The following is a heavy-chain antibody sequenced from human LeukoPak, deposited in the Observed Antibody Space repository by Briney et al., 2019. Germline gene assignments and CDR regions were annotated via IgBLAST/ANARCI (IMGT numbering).Heavy chain of an antibody. V-gene: IGHV3-23*01. CDR2: ISGTTDNT. CDR3: AKEQRGYSGYMVGSCFDP. D-gene: IGHD5-12*01. Sequence: GGSLRLSCAASGFTFSSYGMSWVRQPPGKGLEWVSAISGTTDNTYYADSVKGRFTISRDNSKKTLYLQMNSLRAEDTALYYCAKEQRGYSGYMVGSCFDPWGQGTLVTVSS. CDR1: GFTFSSYG. J-gene: IGHJ5*02.